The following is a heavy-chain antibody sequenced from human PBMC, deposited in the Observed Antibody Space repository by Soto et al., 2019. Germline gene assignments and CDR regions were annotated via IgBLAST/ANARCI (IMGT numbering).Heavy chain of an antibody. CDR3: ARGATHYYDSGGYYKYYFDY. CDR2: IYYSGST. CDR1: GGSISSYY. D-gene: IGHD3-22*01. V-gene: IGHV4-59*01. Sequence: SETLSLTCTVSGGSISSYYWSWIRQPPGKGLEWIGYIYYSGSTNYNPSLKSRVTISVDTSKNQFSLKLSSVTAADTAVYYCARGATHYYDSGGYYKYYFDYWGQETLVPVSS. J-gene: IGHJ4*02.